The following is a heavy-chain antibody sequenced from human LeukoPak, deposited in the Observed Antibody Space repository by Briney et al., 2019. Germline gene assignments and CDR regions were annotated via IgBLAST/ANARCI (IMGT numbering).Heavy chain of an antibody. CDR2: IHYSGSD. V-gene: IGHV4-59*01. CDR3: ARGTATPVRYYYYYMDV. J-gene: IGHJ6*03. D-gene: IGHD4-17*01. CDR1: NGPTNTYQ. Sequence: SETLSLICTVSNGPTNTYQWTWIRQPPGRGLEWIGNIHYSGSDNYNPSLKSRVIISLDTSKNQFSLKLSPVTAADTALYYCARGTATPVRYYYYYMDVWGKGTTVTVSS.